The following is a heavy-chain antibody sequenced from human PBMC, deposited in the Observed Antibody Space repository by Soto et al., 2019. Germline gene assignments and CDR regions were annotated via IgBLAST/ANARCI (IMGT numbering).Heavy chain of an antibody. Sequence: QVHLVQSGAEVKKPGASVQVSCKGSGYDFTTYGITWVRQAPGQGLEWMGWISAHNGNTNYAQKLQGRVTVTRDTSTSTAYMELRSLRSDDTAVYYCARGRYGDYWGQGALVTVSS. D-gene: IGHD1-1*01. J-gene: IGHJ4*02. CDR1: GYDFTTYG. CDR3: ARGRYGDY. V-gene: IGHV1-18*01. CDR2: ISAHNGNT.